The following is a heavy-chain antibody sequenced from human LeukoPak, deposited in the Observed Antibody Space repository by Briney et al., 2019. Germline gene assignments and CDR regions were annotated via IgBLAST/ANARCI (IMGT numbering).Heavy chain of an antibody. CDR1: GFTFSSYS. CDR2: ISSCSSTI. V-gene: IGHV3-48*02. D-gene: IGHD1-26*01. Sequence: GGSLRLSCAASGFTFSSYSMNWVRQAPGKGLEWVSYISSCSSTIYYADSVKGRFTISRDNAKNSLYLQMNSLRDEDTAVYYCARPGRISSGSSFLYWGQGTLVTVSS. CDR3: ARPGRISSGSSFLY. J-gene: IGHJ4*02.